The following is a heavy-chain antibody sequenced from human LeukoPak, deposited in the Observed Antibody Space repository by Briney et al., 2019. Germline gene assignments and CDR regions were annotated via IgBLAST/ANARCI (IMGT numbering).Heavy chain of an antibody. V-gene: IGHV3-74*01. CDR3: AGEARYFDWLTFDP. CDR1: GFTFSSYW. J-gene: IGHJ5*02. Sequence: GGSLRLSCAASGFTFSSYWMHWVRQAPGKGLVWVSRINSDGSSTSYADSVKGRFTISRDNAKNTLYLQMNSLRAEDTAVYYCAGEARYFDWLTFDPWGQGTLVTVSS. D-gene: IGHD3-9*01. CDR2: INSDGSST.